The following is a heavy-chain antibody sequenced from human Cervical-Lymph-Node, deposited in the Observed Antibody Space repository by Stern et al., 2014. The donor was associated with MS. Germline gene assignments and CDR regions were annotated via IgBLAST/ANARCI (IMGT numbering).Heavy chain of an antibody. D-gene: IGHD5-24*01. CDR3: ASGSLEGFDP. J-gene: IGHJ5*02. V-gene: IGHV1-18*01. Sequence: VQLVESGAEVKKPGASVKVSCKASGYTFTSLGISWVRQAPGQGLEWMGWISAYKCNTSYAQKLPGRVPLTTDTSPSTAYMELRSLTSDDTAVYYCASGSLEGFDPWGQGTLVTVSS. CDR2: ISAYKCNT. CDR1: GYTFTSLG.